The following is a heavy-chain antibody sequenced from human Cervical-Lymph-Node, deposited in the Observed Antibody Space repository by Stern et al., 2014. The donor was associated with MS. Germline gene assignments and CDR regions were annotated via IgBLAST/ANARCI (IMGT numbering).Heavy chain of an antibody. CDR3: ARHQPAATFAMDV. CDR1: GYNFGDYW. Sequence: VQLVQSGAEVKKPGASLKISCKGSGYNFGDYWIGWVRQKPGKGLEWMGTIFPADSDSRYSPSFEGQVTISADESISTAFLQSSSLKASDTGIYYCARHQPAATFAMDVWGQGTTVIVSS. V-gene: IGHV5-51*01. D-gene: IGHD2-2*01. J-gene: IGHJ6*02. CDR2: IFPADSDS.